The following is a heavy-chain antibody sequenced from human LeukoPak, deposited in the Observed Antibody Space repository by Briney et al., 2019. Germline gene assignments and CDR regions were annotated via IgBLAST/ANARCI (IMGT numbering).Heavy chain of an antibody. Sequence: GGSLRLSCAASGFTFSSYAMSWVRQAPGKGLEWVSAISGSGGSTYYVDSVKGRFTISRDNSKNALYLQMNSLRAEDTAVYYCAKDRGYQLPPTGWFDPWGQGTLVTVSS. J-gene: IGHJ5*02. CDR3: AKDRGYQLPPTGWFDP. V-gene: IGHV3-23*01. CDR2: ISGSGGST. D-gene: IGHD2-2*01. CDR1: GFTFSSYA.